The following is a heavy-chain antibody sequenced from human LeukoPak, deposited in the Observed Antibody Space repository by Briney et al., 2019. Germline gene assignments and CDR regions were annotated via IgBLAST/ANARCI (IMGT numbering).Heavy chain of an antibody. CDR1: GGSISSSSYY. CDR3: ARDGGYSYGYGY. J-gene: IGHJ4*02. Sequence: SETLSLTCTVSGGSISSSSYYWGWIRQPPGKGLEWIGEINHSGSTNYNLSLKSRVTISVDTSKNQFFLKLSSVTAADTAVYYCARDGGYSYGYGYWGQGTLVTVSS. V-gene: IGHV4-39*07. CDR2: INHSGST. D-gene: IGHD5-18*01.